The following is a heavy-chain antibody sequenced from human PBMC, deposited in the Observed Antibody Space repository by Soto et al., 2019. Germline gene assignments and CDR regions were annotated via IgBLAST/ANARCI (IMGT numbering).Heavy chain of an antibody. D-gene: IGHD3-3*01. CDR3: EKARNYDFWSGYDNWFDP. CDR1: GFTFSTYA. CDR2: MSGSGGNT. Sequence: GGSLRLSCTASGFTFSTYAMGWVRQVPGKGLEWVSGMSGSGGNTYYADSVKGRFTISRDNSRNTLYLQMNSLRAEDTAIYYCEKARNYDFWSGYDNWFDPWGQGTLVTVSS. J-gene: IGHJ5*02. V-gene: IGHV3-23*01.